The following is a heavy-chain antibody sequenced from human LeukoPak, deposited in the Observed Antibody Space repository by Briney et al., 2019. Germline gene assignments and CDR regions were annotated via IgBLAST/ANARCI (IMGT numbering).Heavy chain of an antibody. CDR2: ISRNSASI. CDR1: GFNFDDYA. Sequence: GGSLRLSCAAAGFNFDDYAMHWVRQGPGKGLEWVAGISRNSASIAYEDSVKGRFTISRDNGKNSLYLQMNSLRAEDMALYYCARGGPNFFDYWGQGALVTVSS. V-gene: IGHV3-9*03. J-gene: IGHJ4*02. CDR3: ARGGPNFFDY. D-gene: IGHD3-16*01.